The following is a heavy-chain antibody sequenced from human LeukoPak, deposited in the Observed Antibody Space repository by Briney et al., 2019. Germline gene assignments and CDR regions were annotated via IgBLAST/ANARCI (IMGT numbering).Heavy chain of an antibody. D-gene: IGHD3-22*01. CDR3: ARGAGWYDSRAYFDY. V-gene: IGHV4-59*01. CDR2: IYYSGST. CDR1: GGSISSYY. Sequence: SETLSLTCTVSGGSISSYYWSWIRQPPGKGLEWIGYIYYSGSTNYNPSLKSRVTISVDTSKNQFSPKLSSVTAADTAVYYCARGAGWYDSRAYFDYWGQGTLVTVSS. J-gene: IGHJ4*02.